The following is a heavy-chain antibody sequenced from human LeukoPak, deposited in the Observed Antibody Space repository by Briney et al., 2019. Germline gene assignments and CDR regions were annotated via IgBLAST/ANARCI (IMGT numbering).Heavy chain of an antibody. V-gene: IGHV3-30*02. CDR3: AKDRAPPLYYDSSGTFDY. CDR1: GFTFSSYG. CDR2: IRYDGSNK. Sequence: GGSLRLSCAASGFTFSSYGMHWVRQAPGKGLEWVAFIRYDGSNKYYADSVKGRFTISRDNSKNTLYLQMNSLRAEDTAVYYCAKDRAPPLYYDSSGTFDYWGQGTLVTVSS. D-gene: IGHD3-22*01. J-gene: IGHJ4*02.